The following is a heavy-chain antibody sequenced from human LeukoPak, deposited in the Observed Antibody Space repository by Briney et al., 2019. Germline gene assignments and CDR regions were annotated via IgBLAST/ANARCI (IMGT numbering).Heavy chain of an antibody. CDR1: GFIFSSYA. CDR2: ISGSGGST. Sequence: GGSLRLSCAASGFIFSSYAMSWVRQAPGKGLEWVSAISGSGGSTYYADSVKGRFTISRDNSKNTLYLQMNSLRAEDTAVYYCAKGGAYYYDSSGYFSIWGQGTMVTVSS. D-gene: IGHD3-22*01. V-gene: IGHV3-23*01. CDR3: AKGGAYYYDSSGYFSI. J-gene: IGHJ3*02.